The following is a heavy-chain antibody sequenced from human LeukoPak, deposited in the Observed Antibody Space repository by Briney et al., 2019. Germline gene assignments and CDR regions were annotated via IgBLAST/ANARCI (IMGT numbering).Heavy chain of an antibody. Sequence: KTSETLSLTCTVSGGSISSYYWSWIRQPPGKGLEWIGYIYYSGSTNYNPSLKSRVTISVDTSKNQFPLKLSSVTAADTAVYYCARDLRPWELRGYDPWGQGTLVTVSS. D-gene: IGHD1-26*01. J-gene: IGHJ5*02. CDR3: ARDLRPWELRGYDP. CDR2: IYYSGST. CDR1: GGSISSYY. V-gene: IGHV4-59*01.